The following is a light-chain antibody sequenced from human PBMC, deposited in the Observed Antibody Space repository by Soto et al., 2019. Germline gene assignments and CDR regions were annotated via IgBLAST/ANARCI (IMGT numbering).Light chain of an antibody. CDR2: GVS. CDR1: ITDIGAYNY. J-gene: IGLJ1*01. V-gene: IGLV2-14*01. CDR3: SSYTSSITPYV. Sequence: QSVLTQPASVSGPPGQSITISCTGTITDIGAYNYVSWYQQHPGKAPQLLIYGVSSRPSGVSNRFSGSKSGNAAYLTISGLQADDEAEYYCSSYTSSITPYVFGTGTKVTVL.